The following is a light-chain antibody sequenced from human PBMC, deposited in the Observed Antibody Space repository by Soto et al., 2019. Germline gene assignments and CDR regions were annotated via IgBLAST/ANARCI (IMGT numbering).Light chain of an antibody. Sequence: VLMDSPATMSKSPGERATLSCRASQSVSGSYLAWYQQRPGQAPRLLIYGASSRATGIPDRFSGSGSGTDFTLTITRLEPEDFAVYYCQQYGSSRWTCGRGTKVDIK. J-gene: IGKJ1*01. CDR2: GAS. V-gene: IGKV3-20*01. CDR1: QSVSGSY. CDR3: QQYGSSRWT.